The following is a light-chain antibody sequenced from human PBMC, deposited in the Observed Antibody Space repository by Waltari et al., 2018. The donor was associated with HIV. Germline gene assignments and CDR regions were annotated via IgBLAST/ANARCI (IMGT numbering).Light chain of an antibody. V-gene: IGLV1-51*01. CDR1: SSNIGNNY. J-gene: IGLJ2*01. Sequence: QSVLTQPPSLSAAPGQKITISCSGSSSNIGNNYVSWYQQLPGTAPKLLIYDNQKRPSGIPDRFSGSKSGTSATLSITGLQTGDEADYYCGTWDSSLSAGVFGGGTKVTVL. CDR2: DNQ. CDR3: GTWDSSLSAGV.